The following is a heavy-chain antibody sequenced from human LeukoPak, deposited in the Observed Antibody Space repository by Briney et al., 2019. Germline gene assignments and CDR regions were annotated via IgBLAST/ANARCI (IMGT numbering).Heavy chain of an antibody. CDR2: IIPIFGTA. CDR3: ARDQYGGPRAFDY. Sequence: SVKVSCKASGGTFSSYAISWVRQAPGQGLEWMGGIIPIFGTANYAQKFQGRVTITADKSTSTAYMELSSLRSEDTAVYYCARDQYGGPRAFDYWGQGTLVTVSS. D-gene: IGHD4/OR15-4a*01. J-gene: IGHJ4*02. V-gene: IGHV1-69*06. CDR1: GGTFSSYA.